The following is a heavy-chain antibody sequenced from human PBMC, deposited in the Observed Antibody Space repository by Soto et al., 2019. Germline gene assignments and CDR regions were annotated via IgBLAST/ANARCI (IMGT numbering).Heavy chain of an antibody. V-gene: IGHV3-23*01. D-gene: IGHD3-10*01. Sequence: EVQLLESGGGLVQPGGSLRLSCAASGFTFSSYAMSWVRQAPGKGLEWVSGISGSGGNTYYADSVKGRFTISRDNYKKTLQLKMNSPRAGDTALYSCGKGGPPGGGGYFDYWGQGTLVTVSS. CDR2: ISGSGGNT. CDR1: GFTFSSYA. J-gene: IGHJ4*02. CDR3: GKGGPPGGGGYFDY.